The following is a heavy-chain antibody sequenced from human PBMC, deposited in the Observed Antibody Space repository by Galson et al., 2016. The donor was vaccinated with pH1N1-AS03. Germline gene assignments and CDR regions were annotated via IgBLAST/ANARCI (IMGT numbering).Heavy chain of an antibody. J-gene: IGHJ5*02. CDR2: IYPGDSDT. CDR1: GYSFSNTW. D-gene: IGHD5-12*01. V-gene: IGHV5-51*01. Sequence: QSGAEVKRPGESLKISCKGSGYSFSNTWIGWVRQMPGKGLEWMGIIYPGDSDTRYSPSFQGQVTISADKYISTAYLQWSCLKASDTAMYYCARRTRYSHDDSDSGRRRPYTWFDPWGQGTLVIVSS. CDR3: ARRTRYSHDDSDSGRRRPYTWFDP.